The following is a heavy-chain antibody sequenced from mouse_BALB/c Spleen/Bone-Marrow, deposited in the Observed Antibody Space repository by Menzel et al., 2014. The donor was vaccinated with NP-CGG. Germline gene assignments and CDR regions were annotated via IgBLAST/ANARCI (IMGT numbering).Heavy chain of an antibody. Sequence: EVQLQESGAGLVKPGASVKLSCTASGFNIKDTYMHWVKQRPEQGLEWIGRIDPANGNTKYDPKFQGKATITADTSSNTAYLQLSSLTSEDTAVYYCARDYANTAWFASWGQGTLVTVS. J-gene: IGHJ3*01. V-gene: IGHV14-3*02. CDR3: ARDYANTAWFAS. CDR1: GFNIKDTY. CDR2: IDPANGNT. D-gene: IGHD1-1*01.